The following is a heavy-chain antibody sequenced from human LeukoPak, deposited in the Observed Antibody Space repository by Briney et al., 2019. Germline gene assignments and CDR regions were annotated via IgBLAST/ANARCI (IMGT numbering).Heavy chain of an antibody. D-gene: IGHD6-6*01. CDR2: IYYSGST. V-gene: IGHV4-61*08. Sequence: PSETPSLTCAVSGGSISSGGYSWSWIRQPPGKGLEWIGYIYYSGSTNYNPSLKSRVTISVDTSKNQFSLKLSSVTAADTAVYYCASGQLVVYWGQGTLVTVSS. CDR1: GGSISSGGYS. J-gene: IGHJ4*02. CDR3: ASGQLVVY.